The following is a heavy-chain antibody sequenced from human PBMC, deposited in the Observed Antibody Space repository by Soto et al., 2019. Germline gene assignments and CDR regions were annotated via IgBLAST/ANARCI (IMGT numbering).Heavy chain of an antibody. V-gene: IGHV3-23*01. CDR3: AKDYKYYYERSGYLRGLDAFDC. J-gene: IGHJ3*01. CDR1: GFTFSSYT. Sequence: GGSLRLSCAASGFTFSSYTMSWVRQAPGKGLEWVSVISGGGDSTYYADSVKGRFIISRDNSKNTQYLQMNSLRAEDTAVYYCAKDYKYYYERSGYLRGLDAFDCWGQGTMVTVSS. CDR2: ISGGGDST. D-gene: IGHD3-22*01.